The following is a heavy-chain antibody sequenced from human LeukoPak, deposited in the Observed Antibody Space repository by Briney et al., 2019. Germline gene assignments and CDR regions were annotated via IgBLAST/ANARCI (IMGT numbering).Heavy chain of an antibody. Sequence: GGSLRLSCAASGFTFSSYWISWVRQAPGKGLEWVANIKQDGSEKCYVDSVKGRFTISRDNAKNSLYLQMNSLRAEDTAVYYCARPKGAVAGTFPFDYWGQGTLVTVSS. CDR3: ARPKGAVAGTFPFDY. V-gene: IGHV3-7*03. J-gene: IGHJ4*02. CDR1: GFTFSSYW. D-gene: IGHD6-19*01. CDR2: IKQDGSEK.